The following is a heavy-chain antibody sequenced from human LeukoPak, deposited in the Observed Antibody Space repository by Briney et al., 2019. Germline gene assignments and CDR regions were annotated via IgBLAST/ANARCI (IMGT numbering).Heavy chain of an antibody. Sequence: GASVKVSCKASGYTFTSYYMHWARQAPGQGLEWMGIINPSGGSTSYAQKFQGRVTMTRDTSTSTVYMELSSLRSEDTAVYYCARAGRGYYFDYWGQGTLVTVPS. CDR2: INPSGGST. J-gene: IGHJ4*02. CDR1: GYTFTSYY. CDR3: ARAGRGYYFDY. V-gene: IGHV1-46*01. D-gene: IGHD3-16*01.